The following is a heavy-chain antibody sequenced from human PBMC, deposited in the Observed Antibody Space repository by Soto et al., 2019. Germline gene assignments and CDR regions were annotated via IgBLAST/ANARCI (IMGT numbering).Heavy chain of an antibody. CDR1: GYTFTSYY. CDR3: ARSRHIVVVTATPGVSDWFDP. Sequence: GASVKVSCKASGYTFTSYYMHWVRQAPGQGLEWMGIINPSGGSTSYAQKFQGRVTMTRDTSTSTVYMELSSLRSEDTAVYYCARSRHIVVVTATPGVSDWFDPWGQGTLVTVSS. V-gene: IGHV1-46*01. J-gene: IGHJ5*02. D-gene: IGHD2-21*02. CDR2: INPSGGST.